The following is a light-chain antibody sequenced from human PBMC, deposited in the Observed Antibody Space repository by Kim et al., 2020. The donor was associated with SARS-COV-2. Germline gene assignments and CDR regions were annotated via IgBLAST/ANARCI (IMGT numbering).Light chain of an antibody. CDR2: DVS. Sequence: PGQSVTISCTGTSKDVGGYHYVSWYQQYPGKAPKLRIYDVSNRPSGVPDRFSGSKSGNTASLTISGLQPEDEADYYCCSYAGSYTVFGGGTQLTVL. CDR3: CSYAGSYTV. CDR1: SKDVGGYHY. J-gene: IGLJ2*01. V-gene: IGLV2-11*03.